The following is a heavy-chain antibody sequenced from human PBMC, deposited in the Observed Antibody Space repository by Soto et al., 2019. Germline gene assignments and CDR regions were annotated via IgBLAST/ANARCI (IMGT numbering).Heavy chain of an antibody. CDR2: VSYDGTSQ. Sequence: PGGALRLSRAASEFTLSVFAIPRVRPPPGKGLECVAVVSYDGTSQKYAESVKGRFTVSRDNSKNTLYLQMTSLRTEDTAVYYCARDYSDNQGGRIDTWGQGTLVTVSS. CDR1: EFTLSVFA. D-gene: IGHD2-15*01. CDR3: ARDYSDNQGGRIDT. J-gene: IGHJ5*02. V-gene: IGHV3-30-3*01.